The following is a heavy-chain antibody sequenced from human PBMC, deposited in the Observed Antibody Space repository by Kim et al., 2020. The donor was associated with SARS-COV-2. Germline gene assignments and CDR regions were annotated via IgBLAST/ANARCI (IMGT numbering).Heavy chain of an antibody. D-gene: IGHD3-22*01. Sequence: TKYSQKFQGRVTSTRDTSESTAYMELSSLRSEDTAVYYCARLYYYDSIPDYWGQGTLVTVSS. J-gene: IGHJ4*02. CDR2: T. V-gene: IGHV1-3*01. CDR3: ARLYYYDSIPDY.